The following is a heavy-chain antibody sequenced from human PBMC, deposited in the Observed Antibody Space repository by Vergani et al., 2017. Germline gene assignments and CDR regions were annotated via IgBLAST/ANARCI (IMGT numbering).Heavy chain of an antibody. V-gene: IGHV4-30-4*01. CDR1: GGSINSHNYY. J-gene: IGHJ6*03. Sequence: QVQLQESGPGLVKPSQTLSLTCTVSGGSINSHNYYWSWIRQPPGKGLEWIGELNHSGSTNYNPSLKRRVTISVDTSKNQFSLKLSSLTAADSAVYYCARGPSLHYYYMDVWGKGTTVTVSS. CDR3: ARGPSLHYYYMDV. CDR2: LNHSGST.